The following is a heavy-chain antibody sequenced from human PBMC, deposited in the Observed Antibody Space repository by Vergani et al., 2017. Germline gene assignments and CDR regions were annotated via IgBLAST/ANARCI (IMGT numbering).Heavy chain of an antibody. CDR2: ISYDGSNK. J-gene: IGHJ4*02. V-gene: IGHV3-30*18. Sequence: QVQLVESGGGVVQPGRSLRLSCAASGFTFSSYGMHWVRQAPGKGLEWVAVISYDGSNKYYADSVKGRFTISRDNSKNTLYLQMNSLRAEDTAVYYCAKDHQPTYYYGSGSPGYWGQGTLVTVSS. CDR3: AKDHQPTYYYGSGSPGY. CDR1: GFTFSSYG. D-gene: IGHD3-10*01.